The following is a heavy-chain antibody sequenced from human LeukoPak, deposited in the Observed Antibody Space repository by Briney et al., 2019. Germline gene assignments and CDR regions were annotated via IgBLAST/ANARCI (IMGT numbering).Heavy chain of an antibody. V-gene: IGHV3-23*01. J-gene: IGHJ4*02. Sequence: PGGTLRLSCAASGFPLRSYGMSWVRQAPGKGLEWVSAISAGAVSTYYADSVKGRFTISRDNAKNSLYLQMNSLRAEDTALYYCARGGPFRSEIDYWGQGTLVTVSS. CDR2: ISAGAVST. D-gene: IGHD2/OR15-2a*01. CDR3: ARGGPFRSEIDY. CDR1: GFPLRSYG.